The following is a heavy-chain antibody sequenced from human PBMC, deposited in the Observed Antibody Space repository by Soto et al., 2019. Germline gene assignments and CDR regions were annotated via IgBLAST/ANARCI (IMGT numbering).Heavy chain of an antibody. V-gene: IGHV3-74*01. CDR1: RFTFGSYW. Sequence: GGSLRLSCTAPRFTFGSYWMHWVRQAPGKGLVWVSDINVDGTETWYADSVKGRFTISRGNDKKTLYLHMTGLRVDDTGVYYCARDKEVLLTNYGMAVWGQGXTVTVYS. CDR2: INVDGTET. J-gene: IGHJ6*02. CDR3: ARDKEVLLTNYGMAV.